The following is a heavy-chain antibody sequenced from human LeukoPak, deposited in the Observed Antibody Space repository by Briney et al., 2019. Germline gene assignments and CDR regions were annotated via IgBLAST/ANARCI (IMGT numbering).Heavy chain of an antibody. CDR2: ISYDGSNK. Sequence: GGSLRLSCAASGFTFRSYAMHWVRQAPGKGLEWVAVISYDGSNKYYAGSVKGRFTISRDDSKNTLYLQMNSLRAEDTAVYYCARGLRYFDGGDYFDYWGQGTLVTVSS. J-gene: IGHJ4*02. CDR1: GFTFRSYA. V-gene: IGHV3-30*04. D-gene: IGHD3-9*01. CDR3: ARGLRYFDGGDYFDY.